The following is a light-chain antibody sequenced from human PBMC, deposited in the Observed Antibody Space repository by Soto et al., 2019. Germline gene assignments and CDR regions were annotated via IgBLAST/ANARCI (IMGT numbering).Light chain of an antibody. CDR1: QSISSW. CDR3: QQYRT. CDR2: KAS. J-gene: IGKJ4*01. V-gene: IGKV1-5*03. Sequence: DIPMTQSPSTLSASVGDRVTITCRASQSISSWLAWYQQKPGKAPKLLLYKASSLKSGVPSRFSGSGFGTEFTLTISSLQPDDFATYYCQQYRTFGGGTKVEIK.